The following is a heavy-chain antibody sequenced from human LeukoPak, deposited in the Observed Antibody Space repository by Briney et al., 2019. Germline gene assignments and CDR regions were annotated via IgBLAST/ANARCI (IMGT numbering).Heavy chain of an antibody. CDR2: IYTSGST. CDR1: GGSISSYY. Sequence: SETRSLTCTVSGGSISSYYWSWIRQPAGKGLEWIGRIYTSGSTNYNPSLQSRVTMSVDTSKNQFSLKLSSVTAADTAVYYCAREYSSSWSNWFDPWGQGTLVTVSS. CDR3: AREYSSSWSNWFDP. J-gene: IGHJ5*02. V-gene: IGHV4-4*07. D-gene: IGHD6-13*01.